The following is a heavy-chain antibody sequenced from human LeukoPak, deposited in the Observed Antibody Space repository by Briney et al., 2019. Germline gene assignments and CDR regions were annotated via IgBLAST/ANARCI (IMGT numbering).Heavy chain of an antibody. CDR2: ISGSGGST. D-gene: IGHD3-10*01. V-gene: IGHV3-23*01. CDR3: STFGELSEDAFDI. Sequence: GGSLRLSCAASGFTFTSYAMSWVRQAPGKGLEWVSAISGSGGSTYYGDSVKGRFTISRDNSKNTLYLQMNSLRAEDTAVYYCSTFGELSEDAFDIWGQGTMVTVSS. CDR1: GFTFTSYA. J-gene: IGHJ3*02.